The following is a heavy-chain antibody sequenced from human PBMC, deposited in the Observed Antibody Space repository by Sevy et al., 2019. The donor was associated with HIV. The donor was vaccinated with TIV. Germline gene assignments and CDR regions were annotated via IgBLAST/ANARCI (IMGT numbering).Heavy chain of an antibody. J-gene: IGHJ5*02. CDR2: VSYIGTT. D-gene: IGHD2-15*01. Sequence: SETLSLSCTVPGGSITNATYHWGWIRQPPGKGLEWIGSVSYIGTTFYNPSLKSRVTMSVDTSKNQFSLRLSSVTAADTAVYYCAKHVGFFDPWGRGTLVTVSS. CDR1: GGSITNATYH. CDR3: AKHVGFFDP. V-gene: IGHV4-39*01.